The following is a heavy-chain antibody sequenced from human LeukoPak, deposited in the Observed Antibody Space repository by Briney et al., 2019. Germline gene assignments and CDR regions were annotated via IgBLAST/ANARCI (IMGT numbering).Heavy chain of an antibody. D-gene: IGHD6-13*01. CDR3: AKVPTSTWYKGIDC. J-gene: IGHJ4*02. CDR2: ICGSGGST. V-gene: IGHV3-23*01. CDR1: GFTFGSYA. Sequence: GGSLRLSCAASGFTFGSYAMSWVRQAPGKGLEWVSTICGSGGSTYYADSVKGRFIISRDNSKNTLYLQMNSLRAEDTAMYYCAKVPTSTWYKGIDCWGQGTLVTVSS.